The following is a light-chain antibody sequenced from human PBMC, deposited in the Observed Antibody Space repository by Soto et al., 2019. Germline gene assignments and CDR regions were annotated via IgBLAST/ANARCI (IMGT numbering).Light chain of an antibody. CDR2: RAS. CDR1: QSVSID. J-gene: IGKJ1*01. CDR3: QQYGSSPET. V-gene: IGKV3-20*01. Sequence: EIVMTQSPATLSVSPGERATLPCRASQSVSIDLAWYQQTPGQAPRLLIYRASTRATGIPDRFSGSGSGTDFTLTISRLEPEDFAVYYCQQYGSSPETFGQGTKVDIK.